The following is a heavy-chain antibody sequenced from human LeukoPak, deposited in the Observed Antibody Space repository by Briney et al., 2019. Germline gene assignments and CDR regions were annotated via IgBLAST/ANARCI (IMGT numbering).Heavy chain of an antibody. D-gene: IGHD6-19*01. Sequence: GGSLRLSCAPSGITFSGYAMHWVRQAPGKGLGWGAIISYDGSNKNYADSVKGGLTISRDNSNNMLFLQLNSLRTDDTAVYFCATAYSSGWADYWGQGTLVTVSS. V-gene: IGHV3-30*04. CDR3: ATAYSSGWADY. CDR1: GITFSGYA. J-gene: IGHJ4*02. CDR2: ISYDGSNK.